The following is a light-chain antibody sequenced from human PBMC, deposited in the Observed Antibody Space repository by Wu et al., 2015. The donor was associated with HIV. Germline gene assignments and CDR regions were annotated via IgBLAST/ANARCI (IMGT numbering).Light chain of an antibody. V-gene: IGKV3-20*01. CDR2: GAS. J-gene: IGKJ5*01. CDR3: QQYGTSRIT. CDR1: QNIDSDY. Sequence: EVVLTQSPATLSLSPGERATLSCRASQNIDSDYLAWYQQKPGQAPRLLIYGASRRATGIPDRFSGSGSGTDFTLTINRLGPEDFAVYYCQQYGTSRITFGQGTRLE.